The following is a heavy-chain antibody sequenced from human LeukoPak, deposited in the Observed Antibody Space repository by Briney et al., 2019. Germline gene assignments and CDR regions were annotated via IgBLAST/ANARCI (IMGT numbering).Heavy chain of an antibody. CDR3: ARRRPGGYYYMDV. CDR2: IYPGDSDT. J-gene: IGHJ6*03. CDR1: GYSFTSYW. V-gene: IGHV5-51*01. Sequence: GESLKISCQGSGYSFTSYWIGWVRQMPGKGLEWMGIIYPGDSDTRYSPSFQGQVTISADKSISTAYLQWSSLKASDTAMYYRARRRPGGYYYMDVWGKGTTVTVSS.